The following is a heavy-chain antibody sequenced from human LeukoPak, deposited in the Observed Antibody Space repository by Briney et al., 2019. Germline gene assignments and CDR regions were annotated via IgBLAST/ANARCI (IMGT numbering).Heavy chain of an antibody. Sequence: GGSLRLSCAASGSTFSSYAMSWVRQAPGKGLEWVSAISGSGGSTYYADSVKGRFTISRDNSKNTLYLQMNSLRAEDTAVYYCAKVRELLWFGESWGQGTLVTVSS. CDR3: AKVRELLWFGES. V-gene: IGHV3-23*01. CDR2: ISGSGGST. J-gene: IGHJ5*02. D-gene: IGHD3-10*01. CDR1: GSTFSSYA.